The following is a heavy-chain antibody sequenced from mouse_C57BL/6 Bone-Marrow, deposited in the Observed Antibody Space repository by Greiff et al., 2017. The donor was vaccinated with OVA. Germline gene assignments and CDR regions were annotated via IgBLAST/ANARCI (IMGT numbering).Heavy chain of an antibody. J-gene: IGHJ3*01. CDR3: ARGALYSNYVTWFAY. CDR1: GFNIKNPY. CDR2: IDPANGNT. Sequence: EVQLQESVAELVRPGASVKLSCTASGFNIKNPYMHWVKQRPEQGLEWIGRIDPANGNTKYAPKFQGKATITADTSSNTAYLQLSSLTSEDTAIYYCARGALYSNYVTWFAYWGQGTLVTVSA. D-gene: IGHD2-5*01. V-gene: IGHV14-3*01.